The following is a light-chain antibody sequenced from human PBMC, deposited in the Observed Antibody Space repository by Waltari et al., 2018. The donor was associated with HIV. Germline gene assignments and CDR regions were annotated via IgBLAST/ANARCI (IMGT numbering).Light chain of an antibody. V-gene: IGLV6-57*03. J-gene: IGLJ3*02. CDR3: QSYDTSNSHWV. Sequence: VNISCTRSSGSIASNYVQWFQQRPGSAPINVIYQNNQRASGVADRFSGSIDRSSNSASLTISGLKTEDEADFFCQSYDTSNSHWVFGGGTKLTVL. CDR2: QNN. CDR1: SGSIASNY.